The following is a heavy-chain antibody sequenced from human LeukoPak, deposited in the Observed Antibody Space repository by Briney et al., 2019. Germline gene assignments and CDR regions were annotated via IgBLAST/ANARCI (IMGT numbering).Heavy chain of an antibody. J-gene: IGHJ6*02. V-gene: IGHV3-23*01. CDR1: EFTFRSYG. CDR2: ISRSGSST. CDR3: TKKRLNRLGFYYGIDV. Sequence: GGSLRLSCAASEFTFRSYGMSWVRQAPGKGLDCVSVISRSGSSTHYADSVKGRFTISRDNSKNMLYLQMNSLRAEDTAIYYCTKKRLNRLGFYYGIDVWGQGTTVTVSS. D-gene: IGHD4-17*01.